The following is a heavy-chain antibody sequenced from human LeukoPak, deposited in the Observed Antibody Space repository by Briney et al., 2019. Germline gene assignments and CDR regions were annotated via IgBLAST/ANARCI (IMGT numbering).Heavy chain of an antibody. Sequence: SETLFLTCTVSSGSISRYYWSWIRQPPGKGLDWIGYIYYTGSTYYNPSLKSRVTISVDTSKNQFSLKLNSVTAADTAVYYCARKSVAVRDAFDIWGQGTMVTVSS. CDR1: SGSISRYY. CDR3: ARKSVAVRDAFDI. V-gene: IGHV4-59*01. J-gene: IGHJ3*02. CDR2: IYYTGST. D-gene: IGHD6-19*01.